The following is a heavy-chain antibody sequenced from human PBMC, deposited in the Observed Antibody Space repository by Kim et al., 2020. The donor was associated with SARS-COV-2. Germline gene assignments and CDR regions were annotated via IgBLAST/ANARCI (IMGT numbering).Heavy chain of an antibody. V-gene: IGHV4-31*03. CDR2: IYYSGST. CDR3: ARARQLWLLWG. CDR1: GGSISSGGYY. Sequence: SETLSLTCTVSGGSISSGGYYWSWIRQHPGKGLEWIGYIYYSGSTYYNPSLKSRVTISVDTSKNQFSLKLSSVAAADTAVYYCARARQLWLLWGWGQGTLVTVSS. D-gene: IGHD5-18*01. J-gene: IGHJ4*02.